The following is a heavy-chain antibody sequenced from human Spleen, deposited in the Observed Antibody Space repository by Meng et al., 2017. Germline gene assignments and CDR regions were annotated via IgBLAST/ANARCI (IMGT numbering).Heavy chain of an antibody. V-gene: IGHV1-2*02. CDR2: INPNSGGT. CDR3: ARDPVVAGENYYYYYGMDV. D-gene: IGHD2-15*01. CDR1: GFTFSSYA. Sequence: GESLKISCAASGFTFSSYAMHWVRQAPGQGLEWMGWINPNSGGTNYAQKFQGRVTMTRDTSISTAYMELSRLRSDDTAVYYCARDPVVAGENYYYYYGMDVWGQGTTVTVSS. J-gene: IGHJ6*02.